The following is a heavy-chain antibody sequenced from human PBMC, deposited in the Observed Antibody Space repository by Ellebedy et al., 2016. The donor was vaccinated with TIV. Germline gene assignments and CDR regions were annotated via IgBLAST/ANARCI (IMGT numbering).Heavy chain of an antibody. Sequence: SETLSLTCNVSGGSITSSIYYWGWIRQPPGQGLEWIGSIFYSGSTYYNPSLERRVTISLDTSKNQFSLNLNSVTAADTAAYYCARGGTFSHGLWYFDYWGQGTLVTVSS. J-gene: IGHJ4*02. V-gene: IGHV4-39*07. CDR1: GGSITSSIYY. CDR3: ARGGTFSHGLWYFDY. D-gene: IGHD5-18*01. CDR2: IFYSGST.